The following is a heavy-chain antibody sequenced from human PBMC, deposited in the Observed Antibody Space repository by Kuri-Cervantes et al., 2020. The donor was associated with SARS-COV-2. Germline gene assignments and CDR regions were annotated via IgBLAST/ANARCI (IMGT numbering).Heavy chain of an antibody. CDR1: GGTFSSYA. CDR3: AKVGSWRQYDY. J-gene: IGHJ4*02. Sequence: ASVKVSCKASGGTFSSYAISWVRQAPGQGPEWMGAINPSGGGTTYAQKFQGRVTMTRDTSTSTVYMDLSSLTSEDTAVYYCAKVGSWRQYDYWGQGTLVTVSS. D-gene: IGHD6-13*01. CDR2: INPSGGGT. V-gene: IGHV1-46*01.